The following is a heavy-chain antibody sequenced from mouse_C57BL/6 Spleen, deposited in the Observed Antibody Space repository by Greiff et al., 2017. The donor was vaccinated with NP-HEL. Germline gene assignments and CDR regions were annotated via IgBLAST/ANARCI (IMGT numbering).Heavy chain of an antibody. J-gene: IGHJ2*01. CDR3: ARDSNYLDY. V-gene: IGHV1-82*01. Sequence: QVQLQQSGPELVKPGASVKLSCTASGYAFSSSWMNWVQQRPGKGLEWIGRIYPGDGDTNYHGKFKGKSTLTADKSSSTAYMQLSSLTSEDSAVCFGARDSNYLDYWGQGTTLTVSS. D-gene: IGHD2-5*01. CDR1: GYAFSSSW. CDR2: IYPGDGDT.